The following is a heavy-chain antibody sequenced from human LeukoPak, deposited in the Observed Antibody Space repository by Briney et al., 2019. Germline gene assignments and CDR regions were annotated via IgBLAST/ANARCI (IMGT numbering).Heavy chain of an antibody. D-gene: IGHD4-23*01. CDR2: INSDGSST. CDR3: AILVVTPVDAFDI. Sequence: GGSLRLSCAASGFTFSSYAMSWVRQAPGKGLEWVSRINSDGSSTSYADSVKGRFTISRDNAKNTLYLQMNSLRAEDTAVYYCAILVVTPVDAFDIWGQGTMVTVSS. J-gene: IGHJ3*02. CDR1: GFTFSSYA. V-gene: IGHV3-74*01.